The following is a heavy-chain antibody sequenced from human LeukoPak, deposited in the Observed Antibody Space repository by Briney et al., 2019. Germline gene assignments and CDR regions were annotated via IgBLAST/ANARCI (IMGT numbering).Heavy chain of an antibody. CDR1: GGSISNYF. CDR2: IYYSDST. Sequence: PSETLSLTCTVSGGSISNYFWSWIRQPPGKGLECIGYIYYSDSTNYNPSLKSRVTISVDTSKNQFSLKLSSVTAADTAVYYCARTYDSSGYSFDYWGQGTLVTVSS. CDR3: ARTYDSSGYSFDY. V-gene: IGHV4-59*12. J-gene: IGHJ4*02. D-gene: IGHD3-22*01.